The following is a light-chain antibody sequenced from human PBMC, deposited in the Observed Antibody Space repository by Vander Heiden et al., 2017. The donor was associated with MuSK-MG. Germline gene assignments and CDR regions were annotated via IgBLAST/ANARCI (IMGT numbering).Light chain of an antibody. CDR1: QSISSY. CDR3: QQSDSTPYT. CDR2: AAS. J-gene: IGKJ2*01. Sequence: MTQSPSSLSASVGDRVTITCRASQSISSYLNWHQQKPGKAPKLLIYAASSLQSGVPSRFSGSGSGTDFTLTISRLQPEDFATYYCQQSDSTPYTFGQGTKLEIK. V-gene: IGKV1-39*01.